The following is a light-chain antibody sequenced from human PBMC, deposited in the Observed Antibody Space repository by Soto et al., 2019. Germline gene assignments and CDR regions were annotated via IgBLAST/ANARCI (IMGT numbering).Light chain of an antibody. V-gene: IGLV1-40*01. Sequence: QSALTQPPSVSGAPGQRVTISCTGSSSNIGAGYDVHWYQQLPGTVPKLLIYGNSNRPSGVPDRFSGSKSGTSASLAITGLQAEDEADYYCETWDSNSWVFGGGTKLTVL. CDR2: GNS. CDR3: ETWDSNSWV. J-gene: IGLJ3*02. CDR1: SSNIGAGYD.